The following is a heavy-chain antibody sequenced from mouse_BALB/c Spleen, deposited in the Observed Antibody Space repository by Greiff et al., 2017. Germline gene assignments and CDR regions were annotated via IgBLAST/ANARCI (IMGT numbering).Heavy chain of an antibody. CDR2: ISYSGST. Sequence: EVQLQQSGPGLVKPSQSLSLTCTVTGYSITSDYAWNWIRQFPGNKLEWMGYISYSGSTSYNPSLKSRISITRDTSKNQFFLQLNSVTTEDTATYYCARGDYYGSSYFAYWGQGTLVTVSA. D-gene: IGHD1-1*01. J-gene: IGHJ3*01. CDR1: GYSITSDYA. V-gene: IGHV3-2*02. CDR3: ARGDYYGSSYFAY.